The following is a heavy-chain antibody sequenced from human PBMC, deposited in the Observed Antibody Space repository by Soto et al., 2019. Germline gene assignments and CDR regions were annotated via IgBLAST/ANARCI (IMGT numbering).Heavy chain of an antibody. CDR1: GFTFINYA. D-gene: IGHD1-26*01. Sequence: EVQLLESGGGLVQPGESLRLSCAASGFTFINYAMTWVRQAPGKGLEWLSSIYGSGGTTYYADSVKGRFTLSRDNSRNTLYLQMNSLRADDTAVYYCARGRGLVGETWMIDYWGQGTLVTVSS. J-gene: IGHJ4*02. CDR3: ARGRGLVGETWMIDY. CDR2: IYGSGGTT. V-gene: IGHV3-23*01.